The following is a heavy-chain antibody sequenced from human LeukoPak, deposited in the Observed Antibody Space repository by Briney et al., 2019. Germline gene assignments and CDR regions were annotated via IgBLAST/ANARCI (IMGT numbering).Heavy chain of an antibody. CDR2: IKSKANSYAT. J-gene: IGHJ3*02. D-gene: IGHD3-3*01. Sequence: GGSLRLSCAASGFTFSGSAMYWVRQASGKGLEWVGRIKSKANSYATAYAASVRGRFTISRDDSKNTAYLQMNSLKSEDTAVYYCAIVFAGVGAFDIWGHGTMVTVSS. V-gene: IGHV3-73*01. CDR3: AIVFAGVGAFDI. CDR1: GFTFSGSA.